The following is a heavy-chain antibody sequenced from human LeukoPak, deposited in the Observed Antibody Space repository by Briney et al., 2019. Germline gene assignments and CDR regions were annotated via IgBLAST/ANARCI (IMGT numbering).Heavy chain of an antibody. CDR2: INSDGSST. V-gene: IGHV3-74*01. J-gene: IGHJ4*02. Sequence: GGSLRLSCAASGFTFSSYWMHWVRHAPGKGLGWVSRINSDGSSTSYADSVKGRFTISRDNAKNTLYLQMNSLRAEDTAVYYCAIYGDGYDFDYWGQGTLVTVSS. D-gene: IGHD5-24*01. CDR3: AIYGDGYDFDY. CDR1: GFTFSSYW.